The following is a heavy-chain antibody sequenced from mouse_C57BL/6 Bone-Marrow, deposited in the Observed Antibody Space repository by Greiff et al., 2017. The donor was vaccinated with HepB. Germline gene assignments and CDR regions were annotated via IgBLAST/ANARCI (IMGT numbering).Heavy chain of an antibody. Sequence: EVNVVESGGGLVQSGRSLRLSCATSGFTFSDFYMEWVRQAPGKGLEWIAASRNKANDYTTEYSASVKGRFIVSRDTSQSILYLQMNALRAEDTAIDYCAIDPHYYGKGAMDYWGQGTSITVSS. J-gene: IGHJ4*01. CDR2: SRNKANDYTT. D-gene: IGHD1-1*01. CDR3: AIDPHYYGKGAMDY. V-gene: IGHV7-1*01. CDR1: GFTFSDFY.